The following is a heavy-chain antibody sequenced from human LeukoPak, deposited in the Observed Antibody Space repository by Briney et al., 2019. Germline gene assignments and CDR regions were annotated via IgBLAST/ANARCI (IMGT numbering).Heavy chain of an antibody. CDR3: AKGFQTYGELSFDG. CDR1: GFIFSNYA. CDR2: VSGSATNT. Sequence: GGSLRLSCAASGFIFSNYAMSWVRQAPGKGLEWVSTVSGSATNTYYADSVKDRFTVSRDNSKNTLYLQMNSLRADDTAVYYCAKGFQTYGELSFDGWGQGTLVTVSS. D-gene: IGHD4-17*01. V-gene: IGHV3-23*01. J-gene: IGHJ4*02.